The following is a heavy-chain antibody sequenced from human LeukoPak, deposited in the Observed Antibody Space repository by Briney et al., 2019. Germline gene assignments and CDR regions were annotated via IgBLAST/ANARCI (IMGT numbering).Heavy chain of an antibody. V-gene: IGHV4-39*01. D-gene: IGHD4-11*01. CDR1: GGSISSSSYY. CDR2: IYYSGST. Sequence: PSETLSLTCTVSGGSISSSSYYWGWIRQPPGKGLEWIGSIYYSGSTYYNPSLKSRVTISVDTSKNQFSLKLSSVTAADTAVYYCARRGDYSNYQALDYWGQGTLVTVSP. J-gene: IGHJ4*02. CDR3: ARRGDYSNYQALDY.